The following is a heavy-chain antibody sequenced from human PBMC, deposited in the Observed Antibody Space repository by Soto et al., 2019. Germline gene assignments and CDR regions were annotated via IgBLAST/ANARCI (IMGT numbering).Heavy chain of an antibody. V-gene: IGHV3-30-3*01. Sequence: QVQLVESGGGVVQPGRSLRLSCAASGFTFSNFAIHGVRQAPGKGLEWVAVISHDGTNKYYADSVKGRFTISRDNSNNTLYLQMNSLRAEDTAVYYCARNYYGSGSYLGPFGYWGQGTLVTVSS. D-gene: IGHD3-10*01. J-gene: IGHJ4*02. CDR2: ISHDGTNK. CDR3: ARNYYGSGSYLGPFGY. CDR1: GFTFSNFA.